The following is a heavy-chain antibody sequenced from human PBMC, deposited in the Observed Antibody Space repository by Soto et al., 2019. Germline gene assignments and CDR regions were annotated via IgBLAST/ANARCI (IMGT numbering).Heavy chain of an antibody. V-gene: IGHV3-30-3*01. D-gene: IGHD6-13*01. CDR1: AFTFRSYA. CDR3: GRSWQQLIVCGLDL. CDR2: ISCDASNK. Sequence: EVSLRLPCAASAFTFRSYAIHWVRQAPGNGLEWVAVISCDASNKYYADSVKVRFTISRDNSKNTMYLQMNSLRSADTAVYSCGRSWQQLIVCGLDLWGQGTLVIFSS. J-gene: IGHJ5*02.